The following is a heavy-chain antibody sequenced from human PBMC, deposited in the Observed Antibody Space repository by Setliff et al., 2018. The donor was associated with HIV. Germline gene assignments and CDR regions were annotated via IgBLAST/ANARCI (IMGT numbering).Heavy chain of an antibody. J-gene: IGHJ4*02. D-gene: IGHD3-22*01. V-gene: IGHV4-59*01. CDR1: GASIRSFH. CDR3: ARVLDYYDSSPYYFDY. Sequence: PSETLSLTCTVSGASIRSFHWRWIRQPPGKGLEWIGYIYYSGSATYTPSLKRRVTISLDTSKSQFSLKLRSVTSADTAMYYCARVLDYYDSSPYYFDYWGQGTLVTVSS. CDR2: IYYSGSA.